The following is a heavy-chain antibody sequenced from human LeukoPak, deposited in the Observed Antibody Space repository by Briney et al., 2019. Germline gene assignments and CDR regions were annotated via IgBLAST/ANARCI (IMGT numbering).Heavy chain of an antibody. J-gene: IGHJ1*01. V-gene: IGHV1-69*13. CDR2: IIPTFGTA. CDR1: GGTFSSYA. Sequence: SVKVSCKASGGTFSSYAISWVRQAPGQGLEWMGGIIPTFGTANYAQKFQGRVTITADESTSTAYMELSSLRSEDTAVYYCAIYDSSGYYSEYFQHWGQGTLVTVSS. CDR3: AIYDSSGYYSEYFQH. D-gene: IGHD3-22*01.